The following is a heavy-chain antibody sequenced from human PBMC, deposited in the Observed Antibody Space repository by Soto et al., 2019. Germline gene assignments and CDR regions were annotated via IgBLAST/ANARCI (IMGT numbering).Heavy chain of an antibody. Sequence: QVQLQESGPGLVKPSGTLSLTCAVSGGSISSSNWWSWVRQPPGKGLEWIVETHHSGTTNYNPSLKSRVTISVDKSKTHFSLKLSSVTAADTALYYCAREGSGTSFFDYWGQGTLVTVSS. CDR1: GGSISSSNW. D-gene: IGHD3-10*01. V-gene: IGHV4-4*02. CDR3: AREGSGTSFFDY. CDR2: THHSGTT. J-gene: IGHJ4*02.